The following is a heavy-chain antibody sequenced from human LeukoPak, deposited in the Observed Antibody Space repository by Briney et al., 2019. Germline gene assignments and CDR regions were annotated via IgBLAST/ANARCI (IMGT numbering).Heavy chain of an antibody. Sequence: EGSLRLSCAASGFTFSNAWMSWVRQAPGKGLEWVGRIKTKTDGGTTDYAAPVKGRFTISRDDSKNTLYLQMNSLKTEDTAVYYCTTAFSIQLWFSGWFDPWGQGTLVTVSS. J-gene: IGHJ5*02. CDR3: TTAFSIQLWFSGWFDP. CDR2: IKTKTDGGTT. CDR1: GFTFSNAW. V-gene: IGHV3-15*01. D-gene: IGHD5-18*01.